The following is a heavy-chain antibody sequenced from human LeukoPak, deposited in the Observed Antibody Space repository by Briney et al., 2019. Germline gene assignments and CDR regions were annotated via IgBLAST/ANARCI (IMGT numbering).Heavy chain of an antibody. CDR1: GGSISSYY. Sequence: SENLSLTCTVSGGSISSYYWSWIRQPAGKGLEWIGRIYTSGSTNYNPSLKSRVTMSVDTSKNQFSLKLSSVTAADTAVYYCAGEGWLLTTAVFDYWGQGTLVTVSS. CDR2: IYTSGST. CDR3: AGEGWLLTTAVFDY. V-gene: IGHV4-4*07. D-gene: IGHD1-14*01. J-gene: IGHJ4*02.